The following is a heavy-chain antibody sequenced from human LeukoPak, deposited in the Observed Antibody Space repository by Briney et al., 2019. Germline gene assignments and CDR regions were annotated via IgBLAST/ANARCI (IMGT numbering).Heavy chain of an antibody. CDR1: GGSISSGDYY. Sequence: SETRSLTCTVSGGSISSGDYYWTWIRQPPGKGLEWIAYIYYTGSTYYNPSLKSRVTISVDTSKNQFSLKMTSLTAADTAVYYCARDNYDSSGYYEHALDLWGQGTMVTVSS. CDR3: ARDNYDSSGYYEHALDL. CDR2: IYYTGST. J-gene: IGHJ3*01. D-gene: IGHD3-22*01. V-gene: IGHV4-30-4*01.